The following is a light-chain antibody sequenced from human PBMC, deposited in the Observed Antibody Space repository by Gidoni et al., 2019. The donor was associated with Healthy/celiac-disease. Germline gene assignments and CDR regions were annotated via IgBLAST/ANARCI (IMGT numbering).Light chain of an antibody. V-gene: IGLV3-1*01. Sequence: SYELTQPPSVSVSPGQTASITCSGDKLGDKYACWYQQKPGQSPVLVSYQDSKRPSGIPERFSGSNSGNTATLTISGTQAMDEADYYCQAWDSSTAPAVFGGGTKLTVL. CDR1: KLGDKY. CDR3: QAWDSSTAPAV. J-gene: IGLJ2*01. CDR2: QDS.